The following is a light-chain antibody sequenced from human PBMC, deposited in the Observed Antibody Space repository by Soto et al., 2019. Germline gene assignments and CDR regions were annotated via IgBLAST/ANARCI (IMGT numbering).Light chain of an antibody. CDR1: QSFSSTY. J-gene: IGKJ5*01. Sequence: EIVLTQSPGTLSLSPGERATLSCRASQSFSSTYLAWYQQKPGQAPRLLVYGASSRATGIPDRFSGFGSGTDFTLTISRLEPEEFAEYFCQQYGSSPITFGQGTRLEIK. CDR2: GAS. CDR3: QQYGSSPIT. V-gene: IGKV3-20*01.